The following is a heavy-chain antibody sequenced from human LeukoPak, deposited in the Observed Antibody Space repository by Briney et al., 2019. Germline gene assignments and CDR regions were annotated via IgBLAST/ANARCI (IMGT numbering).Heavy chain of an antibody. D-gene: IGHD3-10*01. V-gene: IGHV1-18*04. CDR2: ISGSNGNT. CDR3: ARDRDRMVQGVTALFDY. CDR1: GYTFTTYG. J-gene: IGHJ4*02. Sequence: ASVKVSCKTSGYTFTTYGISWVRQAPGQGLEWMGWISGSNGNTKYAQKVQGRVTMTTDTSTTTVYMEVRSLRSDDTAVYYCARDRDRMVQGVTALFDYWGQGTLVTVSS.